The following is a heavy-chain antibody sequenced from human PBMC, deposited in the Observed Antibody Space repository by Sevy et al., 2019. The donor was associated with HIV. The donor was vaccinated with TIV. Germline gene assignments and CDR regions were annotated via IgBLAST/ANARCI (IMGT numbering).Heavy chain of an antibody. J-gene: IGHJ6*03. Sequence: SEILSLTCTVSGGSISSYYWSWIRQPPGKGLEWIGYIYYSGSINYNPSLKSRVTISVDTSKNQFSLKLSSVTAADTAVYYCGRGGGSWYGGYYYYYYMDVWGKGTTVTVSS. CDR3: GRGGGSWYGGYYYYYYMDV. CDR2: IYYSGSI. D-gene: IGHD6-13*01. V-gene: IGHV4-59*01. CDR1: GGSISSYY.